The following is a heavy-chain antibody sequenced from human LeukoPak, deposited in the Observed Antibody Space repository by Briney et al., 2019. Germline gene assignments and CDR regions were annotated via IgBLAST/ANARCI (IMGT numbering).Heavy chain of an antibody. V-gene: IGHV1-18*01. CDR3: ARTSSTLWLRTPGGDY. Sequence: ASVKVSCKASGYTFTSYGISWVRQAPGQGLEWMGWISAYNGNTNYAQKLQGRVTMTTDTSTSTAYMELRSLRSGDTAVYYCARTSSTLWLRTPGGDYWGQGTLVTVSS. CDR1: GYTFTSYG. CDR2: ISAYNGNT. D-gene: IGHD5-12*01. J-gene: IGHJ4*02.